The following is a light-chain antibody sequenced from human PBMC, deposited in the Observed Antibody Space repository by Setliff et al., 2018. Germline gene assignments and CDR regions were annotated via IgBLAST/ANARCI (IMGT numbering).Light chain of an antibody. J-gene: IGLJ1*01. CDR3: TFYSGSNNVF. V-gene: IGLV2-8*01. CDR1: GGLVGGYNY. CDR2: EVT. Sequence: QSALTQPPSASGSPGQSVTISCTGTGGLVGGYNYVSWYQQHPGKAPRLIIYEVTKRPSGVPDRFSGSNSGNTASLTVSGLQAEDEADYYCTFYSGSNNVFFGSGTKVTVL.